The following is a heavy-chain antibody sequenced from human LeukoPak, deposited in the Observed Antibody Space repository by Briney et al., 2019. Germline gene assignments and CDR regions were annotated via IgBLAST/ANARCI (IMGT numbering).Heavy chain of an antibody. D-gene: IGHD3-10*01. V-gene: IGHV3-74*01. Sequence: GGSLRLSCAASGFTFSSYWMHWVRHAPGKGLVWVSRINSDGSSTSYADSVKGRFTISRDNAKNTLYLQMNSLRAEDTAVYYCASGPTMVRGVRPIDYWGQGTLVTVSS. CDR1: GFTFSSYW. CDR2: INSDGSST. CDR3: ASGPTMVRGVRPIDY. J-gene: IGHJ4*02.